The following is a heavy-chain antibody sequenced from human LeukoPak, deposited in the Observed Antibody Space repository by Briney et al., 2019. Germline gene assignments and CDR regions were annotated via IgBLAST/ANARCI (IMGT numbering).Heavy chain of an antibody. J-gene: IGHJ4*02. CDR3: ASAPATFSGSYHYFFHY. CDR1: GYTFTSYG. D-gene: IGHD1-26*01. CDR2: ISAYNGNT. V-gene: IGHV1-18*01. Sequence: ASVKVSCKASGYTFTSYGISWVRQAPGQGLEWMGWISAYNGNTNYAQKLQGRVTMTTDTSTSTAYMELRSLRSDDTAVYYCASAPATFSGSYHYFFHYWGQGTLVTVSS.